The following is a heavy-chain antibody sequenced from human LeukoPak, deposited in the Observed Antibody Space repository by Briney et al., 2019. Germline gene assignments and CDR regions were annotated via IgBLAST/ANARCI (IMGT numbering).Heavy chain of an antibody. J-gene: IGHJ6*02. V-gene: IGHV1-8*03. Sequence: ASVKVSCKASGYTFTSYDINWVRQATGQGLEWMGWMNPNSGNTGYAQKFQGRVTITRNTSISTAYMELSSLRSEDTAVYYCARVGGTYYYYYGMDVWGQGTTVTVSS. CDR3: ARVGGTYYYYYGMDV. CDR1: GYTFTSYD. CDR2: MNPNSGNT. D-gene: IGHD1-1*01.